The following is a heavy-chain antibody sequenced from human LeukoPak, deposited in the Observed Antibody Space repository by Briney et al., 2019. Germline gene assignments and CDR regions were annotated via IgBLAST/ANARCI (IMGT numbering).Heavy chain of an antibody. CDR1: GGTFSSYA. CDR2: IIPTLGIA. V-gene: IGHV1-69*04. J-gene: IGHJ3*02. D-gene: IGHD6-13*01. Sequence: SVKVSCKASGGTFSSYAISWVRQAPGQGLEWMGRIIPTLGIANYAQKFQGRVTITADKSTSTAYMELSSLRSEDTAVYYCARLIAAAGLDAFDIWGQGTMVTVSS. CDR3: ARLIAAAGLDAFDI.